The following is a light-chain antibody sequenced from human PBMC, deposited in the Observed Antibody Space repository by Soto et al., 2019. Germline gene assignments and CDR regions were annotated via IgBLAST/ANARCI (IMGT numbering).Light chain of an antibody. V-gene: IGKV3-20*01. J-gene: IGKJ1*01. CDR2: SVS. CDR1: QSVTSSS. Sequence: EIVLTQSPGTLSSSPGERATLSCRASQSVTSSSLGWYQQKPGQAPRLLMHSVSSRATGIPDRFSGSGSGTHFTLNISRLEPEDFAVYYCHQYGSSPGTFVQGTKVEIK. CDR3: HQYGSSPGT.